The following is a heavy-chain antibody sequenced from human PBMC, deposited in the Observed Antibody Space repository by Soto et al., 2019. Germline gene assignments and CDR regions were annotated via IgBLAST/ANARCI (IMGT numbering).Heavy chain of an antibody. CDR3: AREVQLWGGIDY. Sequence: SETLSLTCTVSGGSISSYYWSWIRQPPGKGLEWIGYIYYSGSTNYNPSLKSRVTISVDTSKNQFSLKLSSVTAADTAVYYCAREVQLWGGIDYWGQGTLVTVSS. CDR1: GGSISSYY. V-gene: IGHV4-59*01. CDR2: IYYSGST. J-gene: IGHJ4*02. D-gene: IGHD5-18*01.